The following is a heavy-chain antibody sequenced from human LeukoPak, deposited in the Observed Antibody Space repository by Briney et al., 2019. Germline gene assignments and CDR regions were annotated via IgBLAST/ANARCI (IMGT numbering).Heavy chain of an antibody. D-gene: IGHD2-2*01. Sequence: GGSLRLSCAASGFNFNDAAMTWVRQAPGKGLEWVSVISGSGGTTYYAESVKGRFTISRDNSKSTLYLQINSLRAEDTAVYFCSRYCSTTTCPGYYHGMDIWGQGTAVTVSS. V-gene: IGHV3-23*01. J-gene: IGHJ6*02. CDR1: GFNFNDAA. CDR3: SRYCSTTTCPGYYHGMDI. CDR2: ISGSGGTT.